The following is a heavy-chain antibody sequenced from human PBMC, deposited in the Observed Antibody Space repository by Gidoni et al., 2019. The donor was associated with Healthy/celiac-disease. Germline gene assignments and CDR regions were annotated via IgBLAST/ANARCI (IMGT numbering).Heavy chain of an antibody. V-gene: IGHV3-23*01. CDR3: AKEYCSGGSCYSCFDY. CDR2: ISGSGGST. D-gene: IGHD2-15*01. CDR1: GFTFSSYA. Sequence: EVQLLESGGGLVQPGGSLRLSCAASGFTFSSYAMSWVRQAPGKGLEWVSAISGSGGSTYYADSVKGRFTISRDNSKNTLYLQMNSLRAEDTAVYYCAKEYCSGGSCYSCFDYWGQGTLVTVSS. J-gene: IGHJ4*02.